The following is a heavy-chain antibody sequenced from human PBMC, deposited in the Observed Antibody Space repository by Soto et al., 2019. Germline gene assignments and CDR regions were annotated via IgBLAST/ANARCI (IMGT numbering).Heavy chain of an antibody. CDR2: MNKDGSLI. J-gene: IGHJ4*02. Sequence: VLLVESGGGIVQPGGSLRLSCTTSGFPFGGEWMHWVRQVPEKGLEWVSRMNKDGSLIAYADSVRGRLTISRDNAKSTLYLQMNSLRPEDTALYFCVRPYGDPPGWGQGTLVTVSS. CDR1: GFPFGGEW. V-gene: IGHV3-74*01. CDR3: VRPYGDPPG. D-gene: IGHD4-17*01.